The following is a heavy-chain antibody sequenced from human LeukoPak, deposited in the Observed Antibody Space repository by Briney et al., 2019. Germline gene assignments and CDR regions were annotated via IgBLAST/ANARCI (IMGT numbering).Heavy chain of an antibody. D-gene: IGHD5-24*01. J-gene: IGHJ4*02. CDR3: ARDGGLTDGYKYYFDN. Sequence: GGSLRPSCAASGFIFNNYAMNWVRQAPGKGLEWVSIINRSGANTYYADSVKGRFTISRDNSKNTLYLQMDSLRVEDTAVYYCARDGGLTDGYKYYFDNWGQGTLVTVSS. CDR2: INRSGANT. CDR1: GFIFNNYA. V-gene: IGHV3-23*01.